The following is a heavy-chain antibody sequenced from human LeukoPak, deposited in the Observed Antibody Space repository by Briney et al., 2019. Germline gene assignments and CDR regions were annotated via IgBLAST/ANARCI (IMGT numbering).Heavy chain of an antibody. CDR2: IKEDGSET. D-gene: IGHD5-24*01. V-gene: IGHV3-7*01. Sequence: PGGSRRLSCAASGFTFKKYWMNWVRQVPGKGLECLANIKEDGSETYYADSVEGRFTISRDNPKNLLFLQKNSLRVEDTAVYYCARETPRRGETRDGYRWGQGTLVTVSS. CDR3: ARETPRRGETRDGYR. J-gene: IGHJ4*02. CDR1: GFTFKKYW.